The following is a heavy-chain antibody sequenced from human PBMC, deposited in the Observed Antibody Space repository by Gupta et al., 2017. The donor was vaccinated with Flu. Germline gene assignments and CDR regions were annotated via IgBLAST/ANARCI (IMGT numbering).Heavy chain of an antibody. Sequence: QVQLRDSGGGVVRPGESLRLSCAASGFNFLSHAMHWVRQAPGKGPEWLAVLAFDGTNQQYADSVRGRFIISRDNSRDTVYLDLSSLKSEDSGVYYCARDPYTSGYYYLDSWGQGVPVIVSS. D-gene: IGHD6-19*01. J-gene: IGHJ4*02. V-gene: IGHV3-30*03. CDR2: LAFDGTNQ. CDR1: GFNFLSHA. CDR3: ARDPYTSGYYYLDS.